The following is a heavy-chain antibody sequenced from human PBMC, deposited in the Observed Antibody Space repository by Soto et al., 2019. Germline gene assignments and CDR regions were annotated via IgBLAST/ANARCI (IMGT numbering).Heavy chain of an antibody. CDR1: GFTFSSYG. D-gene: IGHD4-17*01. CDR3: ARDPDGDPYYFDY. CDR2: IWYDGSNK. J-gene: IGHJ4*02. V-gene: IGHV3-33*01. Sequence: SLRLSCAASGFTFSSYGMHWVRQAPGKGLEWVAVIWYDGSNKYYADSVKGRFTISRDNSKNTLYLQMNSLRAEDTAVYYCARDPDGDPYYFDYWGQGTLVTVSS.